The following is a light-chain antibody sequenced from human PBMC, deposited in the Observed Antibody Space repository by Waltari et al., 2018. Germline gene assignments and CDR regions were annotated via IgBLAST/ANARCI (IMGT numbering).Light chain of an antibody. CDR2: DVS. CDR1: SSAVGVYKS. Sequence: QSALTQPRSVSGSPGQSVTLSCTGTSSAVGVYKSFSWSQQYPGKAPQPLIFDVSNRPSGVPERFSGSRSGNTASLTISGLQTEDEADYHCSSYTGSNPLAVFGGGTTLTVL. J-gene: IGLJ2*01. CDR3: SSYTGSNPLAV. V-gene: IGLV2-11*01.